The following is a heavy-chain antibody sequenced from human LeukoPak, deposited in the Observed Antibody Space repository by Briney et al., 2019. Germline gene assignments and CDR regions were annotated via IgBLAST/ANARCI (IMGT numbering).Heavy chain of an antibody. CDR1: GYPFTGYY. Sequence: ASVKVSCKASGYPFTGYYLHWVRQAPGQGLEWMGWINPNSGFTNYTQKFQGRVTMTRDTSISTAYMELSRLRSDDTAVYYCARLAGCSSSSCRSFDYWGQGTLVTVSS. CDR2: INPNSGFT. J-gene: IGHJ4*02. D-gene: IGHD2-2*01. V-gene: IGHV1-2*02. CDR3: ARLAGCSSSSCRSFDY.